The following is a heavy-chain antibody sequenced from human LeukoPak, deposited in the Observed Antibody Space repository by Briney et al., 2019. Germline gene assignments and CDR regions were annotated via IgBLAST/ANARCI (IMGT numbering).Heavy chain of an antibody. Sequence: SETLSLTCTVSGDSISGYYWSWIRQPPGKRLEWIGYVYYNGNSDYNPSLKSRVSILVDTSNNQLSLKLKSVTAADTAVYYGARAHSNNWHFDYWGQGTLVTVSS. D-gene: IGHD6-13*01. CDR1: GDSISGYY. CDR2: VYYNGNS. J-gene: IGHJ4*02. V-gene: IGHV4-59*01. CDR3: ARAHSNNWHFDY.